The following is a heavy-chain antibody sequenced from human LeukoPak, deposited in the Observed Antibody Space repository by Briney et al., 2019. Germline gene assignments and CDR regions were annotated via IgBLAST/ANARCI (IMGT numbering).Heavy chain of an antibody. Sequence: GGSLRLSCAASGFTFSDYYMSWIRQAPGKGLEWVSYISSRGSTIYYADSVKGRFTISRDNAKNSLYLQMNSLRAEDTAVYYCARDSSGAAWFGELFDYWGQGTLVTVSS. V-gene: IGHV3-11*04. CDR3: ARDSSGAAWFGELFDY. J-gene: IGHJ4*02. D-gene: IGHD3-10*01. CDR1: GFTFSDYY. CDR2: ISSRGSTI.